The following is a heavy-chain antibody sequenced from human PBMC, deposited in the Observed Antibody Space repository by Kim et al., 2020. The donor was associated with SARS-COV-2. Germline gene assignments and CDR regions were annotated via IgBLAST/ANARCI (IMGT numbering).Heavy chain of an antibody. V-gene: IGHV4-30-4*01. Sequence: SETLSLTCTVSGAAITSGDYYWSWIRQSPGKGLQWIGYIYSDGTTEYNPSLKSRVIVLIDTSKNQFSLRLDSVTAADTAVYYCARFNDYGAFGFFFDTWG. D-gene: IGHD4-17*01. CDR2: IYSDGTT. J-gene: IGHJ5*01. CDR1: GAAITSGDYY. CDR3: ARFNDYGAFGFFFDT.